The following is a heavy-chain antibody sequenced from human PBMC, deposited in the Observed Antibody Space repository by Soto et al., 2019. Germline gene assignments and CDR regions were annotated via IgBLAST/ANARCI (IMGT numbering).Heavy chain of an antibody. V-gene: IGHV4-34*01. CDR3: VRDGTKTLRDWFDP. Sequence: KPSETLSLTCAVYGGSFSGYYWTWIRQPPGKGLEWIGEIHPSGSTDYNPSLKSRVMMSVDTSKKQFSLKLRSVTAADTAVYYCVRDGTKTLRDWFDPWGQGISVTVSS. CDR1: GGSFSGYY. J-gene: IGHJ5*02. CDR2: IHPSGST. D-gene: IGHD1-1*01.